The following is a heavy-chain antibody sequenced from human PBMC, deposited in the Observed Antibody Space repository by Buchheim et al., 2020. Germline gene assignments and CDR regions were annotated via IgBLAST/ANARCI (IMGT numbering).Heavy chain of an antibody. Sequence: QVQLVESGGGVVQPGRSLRLSCAASGFTFSRYHMHWVRQAPGKGLEWLAVISYDGSHKYYADSVKGRFTISRDNSKHKLYLQMNSLRAEDTAVYYCAKDRSYCSGGSCPNYFDYWGQGTL. D-gene: IGHD2-15*01. J-gene: IGHJ4*02. V-gene: IGHV3-30*18. CDR2: ISYDGSHK. CDR3: AKDRSYCSGGSCPNYFDY. CDR1: GFTFSRYH.